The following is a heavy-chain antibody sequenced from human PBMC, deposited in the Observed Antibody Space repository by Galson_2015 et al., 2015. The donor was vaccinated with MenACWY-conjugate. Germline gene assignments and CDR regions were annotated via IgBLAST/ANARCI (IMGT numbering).Heavy chain of an antibody. D-gene: IGHD2-15*01. CDR3: TKAAARHSTSSPCSWFDP. CDR1: GFTFSNYW. CDR2: VNSDGTGT. J-gene: IGHJ5*02. V-gene: IGHV3-74*01. Sequence: SLRLSCGASGFTFSNYWMHWVRQAPGKGLEWVSRVNSDGTGTTYADSVKGRITISRDNAKNTLYLQTNSLRAEDTAIYYCTKAAARHSTSSPCSWFDPWAQAPLVT.